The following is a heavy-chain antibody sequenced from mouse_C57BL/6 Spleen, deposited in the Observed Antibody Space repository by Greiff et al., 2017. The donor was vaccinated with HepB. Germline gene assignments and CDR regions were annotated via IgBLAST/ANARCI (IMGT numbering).Heavy chain of an antibody. CDR3: ARDLYPTYAMDY. D-gene: IGHD5-1*01. J-gene: IGHJ4*01. CDR2: ISDGGSYT. V-gene: IGHV5-4*01. Sequence: EVKLVESGGGLVKPGGSLKLSCAASGFTFSSYAMSWVRQTPEKRLEWVATISDGGSYTYYPNNVKGRFTISRDNTKNNLYLQMSHLKSEDTAMYYCARDLYPTYAMDYWGQGTSVTVSS. CDR1: GFTFSSYA.